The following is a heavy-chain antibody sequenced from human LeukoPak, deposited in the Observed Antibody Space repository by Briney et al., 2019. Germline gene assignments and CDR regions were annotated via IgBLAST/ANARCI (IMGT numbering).Heavy chain of an antibody. CDR2: ISSSSSYI. D-gene: IGHD3-16*01. CDR3: AGGRHDYYYMDV. Sequence: GGSLRLSCAASGFTFSSYAMSWVRQAPGEGLEWVSSISSSSSYIYYADSVKGRFTISRDNAKNSLYLQMNSLRAEDTAVYYCAGGRHDYYYMDVWGKGTTVTVSS. V-gene: IGHV3-21*01. CDR1: GFTFSSYA. J-gene: IGHJ6*03.